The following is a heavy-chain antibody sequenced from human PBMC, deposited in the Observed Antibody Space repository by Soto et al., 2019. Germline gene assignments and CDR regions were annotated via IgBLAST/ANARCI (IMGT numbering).Heavy chain of an antibody. J-gene: IGHJ4*02. CDR1: GYTFTSYY. Sequence: ASVKVSCKASGYTFTSYYMHWVRQAPGQGLEWMGIINPSGGSTSYAQKFQGRVTMTRDTSTSTVYMELSSLRSEDTAVYYCARDRVVVVVPAAPHMIDVWGQGTLVTVSS. CDR2: INPSGGST. D-gene: IGHD2-2*01. CDR3: ARDRVVVVVPAAPHMIDV. V-gene: IGHV1-46*03.